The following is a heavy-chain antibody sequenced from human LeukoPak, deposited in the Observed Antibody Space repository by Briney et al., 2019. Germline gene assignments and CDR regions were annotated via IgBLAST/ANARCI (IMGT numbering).Heavy chain of an antibody. D-gene: IGHD2-15*01. CDR3: AKTGPSYCSGGSCYPYYFDY. V-gene: IGHV3-30*02. CDR1: GFTFSSYG. CDR2: RRYDGSNK. Sequence: PGRSLRLSCAASGFTFSSYGMHWVRQAPGKGLEWVAFRRYDGSNKYYADSVKGRFTISTDNSKNTLNLQMNSLRAEDTAVYYCAKTGPSYCSGGSCYPYYFDYWGQGTLVTASS. J-gene: IGHJ4*02.